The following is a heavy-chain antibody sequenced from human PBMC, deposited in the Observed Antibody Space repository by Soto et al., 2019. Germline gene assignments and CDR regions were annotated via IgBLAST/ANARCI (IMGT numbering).Heavy chain of an antibody. CDR1: GGSFSGYY. J-gene: IGHJ5*02. CDR2: INHSGST. Sequence: SETLSLTCAVYGGSFSGYYWSWIRQPPGKGLEWIGEINHSGSTNYNPSLKSRVTISVDTSKNQFSLKLSSVTAADTAVYYCARANLEWFSRWFDPWGQGTLVPVSS. V-gene: IGHV4-34*01. D-gene: IGHD3-3*01. CDR3: ARANLEWFSRWFDP.